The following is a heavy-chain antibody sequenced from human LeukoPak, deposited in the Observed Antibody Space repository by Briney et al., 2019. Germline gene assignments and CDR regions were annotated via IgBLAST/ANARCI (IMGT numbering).Heavy chain of an antibody. CDR3: TTTYYDSSSTTYKT. V-gene: IGHV3-33*01. J-gene: IGHJ4*02. Sequence: PGGSLRLSCAASGFPFSSYGIHWVRQAPGKGLEWVAVIWYDGSTKYYADSVKGRFTISRDNSKNTLYLQMNSLKTEDTAVYYCTTTYYDSSSTTYKTGGQGTLVTVSS. CDR1: GFPFSSYG. CDR2: IWYDGSTK. D-gene: IGHD3-22*01.